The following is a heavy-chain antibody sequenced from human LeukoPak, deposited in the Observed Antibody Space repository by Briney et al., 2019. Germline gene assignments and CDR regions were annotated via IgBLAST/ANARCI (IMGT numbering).Heavy chain of an antibody. CDR3: ARERGASTDRAFDI. D-gene: IGHD2-15*01. CDR1: GGSISSYY. V-gene: IGHV4-4*07. CDR2: IYTSEST. J-gene: IGHJ3*02. Sequence: SETLSLTCTVSGGSISSYYWSWIRQPAGKGLDWIGRIYTSESTNYSHSLKSRVTMSVDTSKNQFSLKLSSVTAADTAVYYCARERGASTDRAFDIWGQGTMVTVSS.